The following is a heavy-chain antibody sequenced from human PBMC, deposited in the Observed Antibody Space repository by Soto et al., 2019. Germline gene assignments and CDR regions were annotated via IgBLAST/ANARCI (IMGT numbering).Heavy chain of an antibody. CDR2: IYPGDSDT. Sequence: GESLKISCKGSGYSFTSYWIGWVRQMPGKGLEWMGIIYPGDSDTRYSPSFQGQVTISADKSISTAYLQWSSLKASDTAMYYCARRPRYCSSNICLYFDYWGQGTLVTVSS. J-gene: IGHJ4*02. CDR3: ARRPRYCSSNICLYFDY. V-gene: IGHV5-51*01. D-gene: IGHD2-2*01. CDR1: GYSFTSYW.